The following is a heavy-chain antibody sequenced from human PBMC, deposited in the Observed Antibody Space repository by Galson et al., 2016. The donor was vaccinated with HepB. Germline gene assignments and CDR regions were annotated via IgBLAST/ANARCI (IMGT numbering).Heavy chain of an antibody. Sequence: SVKVSCKASGDVFNGYYMHWVRQAPGQGLEWMGWVNPNSGATDYAQKFQGRVTMTRDMSISTAYMELSRLNPDDTAFYYCARSTEGPYCRGANCYLRYWGQGTLVTVSS. V-gene: IGHV1-2*02. D-gene: IGHD2-15*01. CDR2: VNPNSGAT. CDR1: GDVFNGYY. CDR3: ARSTEGPYCRGANCYLRY. J-gene: IGHJ4*01.